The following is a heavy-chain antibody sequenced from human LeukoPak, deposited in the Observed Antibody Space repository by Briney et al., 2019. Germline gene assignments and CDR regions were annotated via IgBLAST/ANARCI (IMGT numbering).Heavy chain of an antibody. J-gene: IGHJ4*02. D-gene: IGHD3-22*01. CDR1: GGSFSGYY. Sequence: SETLSLTCAVYGGSFSGYYWSWIRQPPGKGLEWIEEINHSGSTNYNPSLKSRVTISVDTSKNQFSLKLSSVTAADTAVYYCARDPRNYDSSGHFDYWGQGTLVTVSS. V-gene: IGHV4-34*01. CDR2: INHSGST. CDR3: ARDPRNYDSSGHFDY.